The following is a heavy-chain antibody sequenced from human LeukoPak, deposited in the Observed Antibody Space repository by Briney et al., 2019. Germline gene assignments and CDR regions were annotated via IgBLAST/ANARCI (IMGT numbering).Heavy chain of an antibody. D-gene: IGHD1-26*01. V-gene: IGHV3-30*18. Sequence: GGSLRLSCAASGFNFSNHGIHWVRQAPGKGLDWVAVISHDGSQTYYTDSAKGRFTVSRDDSKNTLYLQMNSLRAEDTAVYYCAKDLGRYRNNYFDYWGQGTLVTVSS. CDR2: ISHDGSQT. CDR1: GFNFSNHG. J-gene: IGHJ4*02. CDR3: AKDLGRYRNNYFDY.